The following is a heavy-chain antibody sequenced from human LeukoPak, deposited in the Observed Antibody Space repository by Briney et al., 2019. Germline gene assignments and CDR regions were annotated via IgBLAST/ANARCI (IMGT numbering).Heavy chain of an antibody. CDR3: AREPQTGYSSGWPFDY. CDR1: GYTFTSYY. J-gene: IGHJ4*02. D-gene: IGHD6-19*01. CDR2: INPSGGST. Sequence: ASVKVSCKASGYTFTSYYTHWVRQAPGQGLEWMGIINPSGGSTSYAQKFQGRVTMTRDTSTSTVYTELSSLRSEDTAVYYCAREPQTGYSSGWPFDYWGQGTLVTVSS. V-gene: IGHV1-46*01.